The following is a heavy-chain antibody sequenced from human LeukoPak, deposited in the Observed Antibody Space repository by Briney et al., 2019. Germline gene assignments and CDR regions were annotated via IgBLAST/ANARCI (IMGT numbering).Heavy chain of an antibody. J-gene: IGHJ4*02. CDR2: IRYDRSNK. D-gene: IGHD5-24*01. Sequence: GGSLRLSCAASGFTFSSYGMHWVRQAPGKGLEWVAFIRYDRSNKYYADSVKGRFTISRDNSKNTLYLQMNSLRAEDTAVYYCAKDLATDDLIWLPLDYWGQGTLVTVSS. CDR1: GFTFSSYG. V-gene: IGHV3-30*02. CDR3: AKDLATDDLIWLPLDY.